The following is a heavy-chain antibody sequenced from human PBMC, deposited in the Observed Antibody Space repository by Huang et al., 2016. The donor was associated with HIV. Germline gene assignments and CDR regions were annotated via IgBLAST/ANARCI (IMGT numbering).Heavy chain of an antibody. D-gene: IGHD2-15*01. CDR1: GFTFSNYW. V-gene: IGHV3-74*01. J-gene: IGHJ3*02. CDR2: IKIDGRTT. CDR3: ARAGGFEI. Sequence: EEHLVESGGGLVQPGGSLRLSCEASGFTFSNYWMQWVRQAPGKGLRWVSRIKIDGRTTDYADSVKGRFTISRDNAKNTLYLQMSSLTAEDTAIYYCARAGGFEIWGQGTVVTVSS.